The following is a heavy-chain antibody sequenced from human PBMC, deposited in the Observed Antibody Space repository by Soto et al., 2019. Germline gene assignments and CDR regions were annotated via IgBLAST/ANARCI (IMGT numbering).Heavy chain of an antibody. Sequence: KSGGSLRLSCAASGFTFTDYSMSWIRQAPGRGLEWLAFIDSRGRTLSYADSVKGRFTISRDNAKNSLYLQMHSLRADDTAVYYCARQAARNYIDPWGQGDVVTVSS. CDR2: IDSRGRTL. CDR3: ARQAARNYIDP. D-gene: IGHD4-4*01. V-gene: IGHV3-11*01. CDR1: GFTFTDYS. J-gene: IGHJ5*02.